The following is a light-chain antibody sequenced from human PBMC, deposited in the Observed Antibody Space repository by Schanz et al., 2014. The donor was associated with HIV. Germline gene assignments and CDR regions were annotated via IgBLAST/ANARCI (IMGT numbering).Light chain of an antibody. CDR3: QQYNNWPRT. CDR1: QSVSSN. V-gene: IGKV3D-15*01. J-gene: IGKJ1*01. Sequence: EIVLTQSPGTLSLSPGGRATLSCGASQSVSSNLAWYQQKPGQAPRLLIYGASSRATGIPDRFSGSGSGTDFTLTISSLQSEDFAVYSCQQYNNWPRTFGQGTRVEIK. CDR2: GAS.